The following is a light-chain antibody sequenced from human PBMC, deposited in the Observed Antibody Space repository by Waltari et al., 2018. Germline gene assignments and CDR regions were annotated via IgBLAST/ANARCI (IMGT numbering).Light chain of an antibody. Sequence: EIVMTQSPATLSVPPGERATLSCRASQSVSSNLAWYQQKPGQAPRLLIYGASTRATGISARFSGSGSGTEFTLTISSLQSEDFAVYYCQQYNNWPPLTFGGGTKVEIK. J-gene: IGKJ4*01. CDR1: QSVSSN. CDR3: QQYNNWPPLT. V-gene: IGKV3-15*01. CDR2: GAS.